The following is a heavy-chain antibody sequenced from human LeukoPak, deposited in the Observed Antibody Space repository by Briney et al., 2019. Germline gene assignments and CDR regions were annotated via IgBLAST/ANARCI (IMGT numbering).Heavy chain of an antibody. V-gene: IGHV4-31*03. CDR1: GGSISSGGYY. Sequence: PSETLSLTCTVSGGSISSGGYYWSWIRQHPGKGLEWIGYIYYSGSTYYNPSLKSRVTISVDTSKNQSSLKLSSVTAADTAVYYCATLWEPANYYGMDVWGQGTTVTVSS. J-gene: IGHJ6*02. CDR2: IYYSGST. CDR3: ATLWEPANYYGMDV. D-gene: IGHD1-26*01.